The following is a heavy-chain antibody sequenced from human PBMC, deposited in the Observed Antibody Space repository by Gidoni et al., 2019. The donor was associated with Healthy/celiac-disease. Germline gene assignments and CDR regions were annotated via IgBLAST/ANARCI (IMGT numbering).Heavy chain of an antibody. D-gene: IGHD3-3*01. J-gene: IGHJ4*02. CDR3: AREVDYDFWSGYQFVTFDY. CDR2: IYTGDSDT. Sequence: EVQLVQSGAEVQKPGESLKISCKGSGYSSTHSWTGWARQMPGKGPEWMGIIYTGDSDTRYSPSFQGQVTISADKSISTAYLQWSSLKASDTAMYYCAREVDYDFWSGYQFVTFDYWGQGTLVTVSS. CDR1: GYSSTHSW. V-gene: IGHV5-51*03.